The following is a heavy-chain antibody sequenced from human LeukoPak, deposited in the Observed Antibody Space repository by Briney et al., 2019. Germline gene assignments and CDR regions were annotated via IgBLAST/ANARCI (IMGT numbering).Heavy chain of an antibody. D-gene: IGHD3-3*01. J-gene: IGHJ4*02. Sequence: GRSLGLSCAASGFTFDDYAMHWVRQAPGKGLEWVSGISWNSGSIGYADSVKGRFTISRDNAKNSLYLQMNSLRAEDTALYYCAKAPGITIFGVVRNWGQGTLVTVSS. CDR2: ISWNSGSI. CDR1: GFTFDDYA. CDR3: AKAPGITIFGVVRN. V-gene: IGHV3-9*01.